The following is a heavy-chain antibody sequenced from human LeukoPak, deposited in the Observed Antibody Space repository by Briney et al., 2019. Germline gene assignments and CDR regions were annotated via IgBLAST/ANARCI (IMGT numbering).Heavy chain of an antibody. CDR1: GFTVSSNY. V-gene: IGHV3-53*01. D-gene: IGHD6-19*01. CDR2: ISNDGNT. CDR3: AGDKTTGGWYEFDY. Sequence: GGSLRLSCAASGFTVSSNYMSWVRQGPGKGLECVSVISNDGNTYYADSVKGRFTISRDTSKNTVSLQMNSLRAEDTAVYYCAGDKTTGGWYEFDYWGQGTLVTVSS. J-gene: IGHJ4*02.